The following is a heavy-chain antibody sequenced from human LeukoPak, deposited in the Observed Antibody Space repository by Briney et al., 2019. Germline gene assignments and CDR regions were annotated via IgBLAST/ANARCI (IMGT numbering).Heavy chain of an antibody. D-gene: IGHD3-22*01. V-gene: IGHV1-69*01. CDR3: ARGGSGYFDYDYYYMDV. J-gene: IGHJ6*03. Sequence: ASVKVSCKASGGTFSSYVISWVRQAPGQGREWMGGIIPIFGTANYAQKFQGRVTITADESTSTAYMELSSLRSEDTAVYYCARGGSGYFDYDYYYMDVWGKGTTVTVSS. CDR1: GGTFSSYV. CDR2: IIPIFGTA.